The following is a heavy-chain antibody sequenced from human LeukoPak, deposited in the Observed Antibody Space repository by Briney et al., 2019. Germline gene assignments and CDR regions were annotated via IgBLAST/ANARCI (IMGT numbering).Heavy chain of an antibody. V-gene: IGHV3-23*01. CDR1: GFTFSDAW. CDR2: FSATDGSA. CDR3: AKARVAAAGTGAFDV. Sequence: GGSLRLSCAASGFTFSDAWMTWFRQAPGKGLEWVSAFSATDGSAQYADSVRGRFSISRDNSKNSLYLQMNSLGDEDTAVYFCAKARVAAAGTGAFDVWGQGTTVTVSS. D-gene: IGHD6-13*01. J-gene: IGHJ3*01.